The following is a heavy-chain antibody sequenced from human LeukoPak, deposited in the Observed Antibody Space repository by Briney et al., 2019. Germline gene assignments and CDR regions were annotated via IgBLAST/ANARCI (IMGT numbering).Heavy chain of an antibody. CDR2: IYSGGST. Sequence: SGGSLRLSCAASGFTVSSNYMSWVRQAPGKGLEWVSVIYSGGSTYYADSVKGRFTISRDNSKNTLYLQMNSLRAEDTAVYYCARDRGRSARGYYYGMDVWGQGTAVAVSS. J-gene: IGHJ6*02. V-gene: IGHV3-53*01. D-gene: IGHD2-15*01. CDR3: ARDRGRSARGYYYGMDV. CDR1: GFTVSSNY.